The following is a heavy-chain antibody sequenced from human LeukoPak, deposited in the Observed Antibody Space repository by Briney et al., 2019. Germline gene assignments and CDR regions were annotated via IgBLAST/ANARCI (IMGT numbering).Heavy chain of an antibody. D-gene: IGHD6-13*01. Sequence: GASVKVSCKASGYTFTSYAMNWVRQAPGQGLEWMGWINTNTGNPTYAQGFTGRFVFSLDTSVSTAYMQISSLKAEDTAVYYCARGGAAAGTNWFDPWGQGTLVTVSS. CDR1: GYTFTSYA. CDR3: ARGGAAAGTNWFDP. J-gene: IGHJ5*02. CDR2: INTNTGNP. V-gene: IGHV7-4-1*02.